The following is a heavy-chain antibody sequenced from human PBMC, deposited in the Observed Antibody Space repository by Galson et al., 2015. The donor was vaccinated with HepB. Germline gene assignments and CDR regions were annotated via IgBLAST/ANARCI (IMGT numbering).Heavy chain of an antibody. J-gene: IGHJ4*02. CDR2: INHSGST. Sequence: ETLSLTCAVYGGSFSGYYWSWIRQPPGKGLEWIGEINHSGSTNYNPSLKSRVTISVDTSKNQFSLKLSSVTAADTAVYYCARVGGWLQYYFDYWGQGTLVTVSS. D-gene: IGHD5-24*01. CDR1: GGSFSGYY. V-gene: IGHV4-34*01. CDR3: ARVGGWLQYYFDY.